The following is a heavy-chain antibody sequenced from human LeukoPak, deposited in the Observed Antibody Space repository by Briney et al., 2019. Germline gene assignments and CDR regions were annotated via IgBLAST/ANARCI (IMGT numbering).Heavy chain of an antibody. Sequence: GEPLKISCKASGYSFTNYWIGWVRQMPGKGLEWMGIIYSGNSDIRYSPSFQGQVTISVDKSITTAYLQWSSLKASDTAMYYCARQMAGSYPYNWFDPWGQGTLVTVSS. D-gene: IGHD1-26*01. J-gene: IGHJ5*02. CDR2: IYSGNSDI. CDR1: GYSFTNYW. V-gene: IGHV5-51*01. CDR3: ARQMAGSYPYNWFDP.